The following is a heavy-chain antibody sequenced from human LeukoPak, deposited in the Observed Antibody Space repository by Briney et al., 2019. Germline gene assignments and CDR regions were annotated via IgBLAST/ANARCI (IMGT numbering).Heavy chain of an antibody. D-gene: IGHD3-16*01. CDR3: VRSGGGNWFDA. CDR1: GFTLSSYS. CDR2: IRSSSNLI. V-gene: IGHV3-21*01. J-gene: IGHJ5*02. Sequence: GGSLRLSCAASGFTLSSYSMNWVRQAPGKGLEWVSSIRSSSNLIVDADSVKGRFAIPRDNAKNSVYLQMNSLRAEDTAVYYCVRSGGGNWFDAWGQGNLVTVSS.